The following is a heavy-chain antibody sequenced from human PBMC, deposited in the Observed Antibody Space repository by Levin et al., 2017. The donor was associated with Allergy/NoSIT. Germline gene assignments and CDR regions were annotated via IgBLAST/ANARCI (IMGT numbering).Heavy chain of an antibody. Sequence: EASVKVSCKASGYTFTSYDINWVRQATGQGLEWMGWMNPNSGNTGYAQKFQGRVTMTRNTSISTAYMELSSLRSEDTAVYYCAVGYCSSTSCQNWFDPWGQGTLVTVSS. CDR2: MNPNSGNT. CDR3: AVGYCSSTSCQNWFDP. J-gene: IGHJ5*02. CDR1: GYTFTSYD. V-gene: IGHV1-8*01. D-gene: IGHD2-2*01.